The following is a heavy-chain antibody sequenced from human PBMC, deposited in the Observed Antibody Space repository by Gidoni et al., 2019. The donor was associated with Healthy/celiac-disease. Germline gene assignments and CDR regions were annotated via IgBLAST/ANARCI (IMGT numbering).Heavy chain of an antibody. CDR2: ST. Sequence: STYYNPSLKSRVTISVDTSKNQFSLKLSSVTAADTAVYYCASGRQGIAAAGNNWFDPWGQGTLVTVSS. J-gene: IGHJ5*02. CDR3: ASGRQGIAAAGNNWFDP. V-gene: IGHV4-39*01. D-gene: IGHD6-13*01.